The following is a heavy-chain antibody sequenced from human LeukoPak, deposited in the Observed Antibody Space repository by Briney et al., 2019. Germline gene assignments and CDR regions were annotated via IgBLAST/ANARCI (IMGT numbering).Heavy chain of an antibody. CDR2: ISHDGNNK. V-gene: IGHV3-30-3*01. D-gene: IGHD3-3*01. CDR1: GFTFSNYA. Sequence: GGSLRLSCAASGFTFSNYAMHWVRQAPGKGLEWVAVISHDGNNKYIADSVKGRFTISRDNSKKTLYLQMNSLTTEDTAVYYCASPASTVFAVVYYYYYMDVWGKGTTVTVSS. CDR3: ASPASTVFAVVYYYYYMDV. J-gene: IGHJ6*03.